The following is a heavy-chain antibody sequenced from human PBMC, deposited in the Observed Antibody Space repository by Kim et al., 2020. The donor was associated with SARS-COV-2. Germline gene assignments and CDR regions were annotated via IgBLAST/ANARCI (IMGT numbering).Heavy chain of an antibody. J-gene: IGHJ3*02. V-gene: IGHV1-18*01. CDR2: NT. CDR3: ARARIDAFDI. Sequence: NTNYAQKRQGRVTMTTDTTTSTAYMERRRLRSDDTAVYYCARARIDAFDIWGQGTMVTVSS.